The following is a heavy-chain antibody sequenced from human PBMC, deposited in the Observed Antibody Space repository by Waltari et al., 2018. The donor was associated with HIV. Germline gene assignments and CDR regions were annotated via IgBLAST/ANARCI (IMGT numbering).Heavy chain of an antibody. CDR1: GFTVSSNY. V-gene: IGHV3-66*01. D-gene: IGHD5-18*01. J-gene: IGHJ6*02. Sequence: EVQLVESGGGLVQPGGSLRLSCAASGFTVSSNYMSWVRQAPGKGLECVSLIYTGGNTYYADSVKGRFTISRDNSKNTLYLQMNSLRAEDTAVYYCASPDTTMVHGHYYFYHMDVWGQGTTVTVSS. CDR2: IYTGGNT. CDR3: ASPDTTMVHGHYYFYHMDV.